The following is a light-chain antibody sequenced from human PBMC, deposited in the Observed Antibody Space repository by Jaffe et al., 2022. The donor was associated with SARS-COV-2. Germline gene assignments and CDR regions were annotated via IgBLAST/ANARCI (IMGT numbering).Light chain of an antibody. Sequence: SYVLTQPPSVSVAPGKTARIPCGGNNIGIKSVHWYQQRPGQAPILVIYYDSDRPSGIPERFSGSNSGNTATLTISRAEAGDEADYYCQVWDSGSDHVVFGGGTKLTVL. CDR1: NIGIKS. J-gene: IGLJ2*01. CDR2: YDS. CDR3: QVWDSGSDHVV. V-gene: IGLV3-21*04.